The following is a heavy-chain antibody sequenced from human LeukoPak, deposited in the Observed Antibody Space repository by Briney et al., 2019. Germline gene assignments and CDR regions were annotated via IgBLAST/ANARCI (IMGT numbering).Heavy chain of an antibody. V-gene: IGHV3-30*04. J-gene: IGHJ5*02. D-gene: IGHD5-12*01. CDR1: GFTFDTYS. CDR2: ISHDGRRK. Sequence: GGSLRLSCAAPGFTFDTYSFHWVRQAPGGGLDWVALISHDGRRKYYGDAVKGRFTISRDDSKNTLSLQMSSLRTEDSSVYYCARDPSFSRGFNFVLSSWGQGTLVTVSS. CDR3: ARDPSFSRGFNFVLSS.